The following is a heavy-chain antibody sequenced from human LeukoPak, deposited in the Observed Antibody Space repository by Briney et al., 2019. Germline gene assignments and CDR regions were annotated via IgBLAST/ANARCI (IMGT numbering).Heavy chain of an antibody. J-gene: IGHJ1*01. Sequence: SETLTLTCAVYGGSFSGYYWSWIRQPPGKGLEWLGEINHSGSTNYNPSLKSRVTISVDTSKKQFSLKLSSVTAADTAVYYCARDHDYAWRDFGEDQLNIAPWPEYFQHWGQGTLVTVSS. D-gene: IGHD3-16*01. CDR2: INHSGST. V-gene: IGHV4-34*01. CDR1: GGSFSGYY. CDR3: ARDHDYAWRDFGEDQLNIAPWPEYFQH.